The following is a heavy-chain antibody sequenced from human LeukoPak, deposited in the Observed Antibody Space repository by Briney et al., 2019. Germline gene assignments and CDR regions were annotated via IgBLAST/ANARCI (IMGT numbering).Heavy chain of an antibody. CDR3: AREGSLYYDILTGYRPYAFDI. J-gene: IGHJ3*02. Sequence: PGGSLRLSSAASGFTFSSYAMHWVRQAPGKGLEWVAVISYDGSNKYYADSVKGRFTISRDNSKNTLYLQMNSLRAEDTAVYYCAREGSLYYDILTGYRPYAFDIWGQGTMVTVSS. V-gene: IGHV3-30-3*01. CDR2: ISYDGSNK. CDR1: GFTFSSYA. D-gene: IGHD3-9*01.